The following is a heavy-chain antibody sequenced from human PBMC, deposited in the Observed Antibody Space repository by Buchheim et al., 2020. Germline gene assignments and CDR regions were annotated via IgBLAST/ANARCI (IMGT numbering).Heavy chain of an antibody. D-gene: IGHD2-15*01. CDR3: GDPPAAA. CDR2: IYHTGDT. V-gene: IGHV4-4*02. J-gene: IGHJ4*02. CDR1: GDSISSSRW. Sequence: VQLQESGPRLVKPSGTLSLTCAVSGDSISSSRWWTWVRQPPGKGLEWIGEIYHTGDTNYNASLGGRVTISIDKPRNQFSLGLTSVTDTDTAVYYCGDPPAAAWGQGTL.